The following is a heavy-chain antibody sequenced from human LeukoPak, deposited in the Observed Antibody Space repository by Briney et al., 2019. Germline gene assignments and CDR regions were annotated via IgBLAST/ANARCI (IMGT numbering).Heavy chain of an antibody. Sequence: PGGSLRLSCATSEFTFSNYWMSWVRQAPGKGLEWVANIKQDGSERYYVDSVKGRFTISRDNTKNSLYLQMDSLRAEDTAVYYCVRISTAVAGADYWGQGTLVTVSS. V-gene: IGHV3-7*01. CDR1: EFTFSNYW. CDR2: IKQDGSER. CDR3: VRISTAVAGADY. J-gene: IGHJ4*02. D-gene: IGHD6-19*01.